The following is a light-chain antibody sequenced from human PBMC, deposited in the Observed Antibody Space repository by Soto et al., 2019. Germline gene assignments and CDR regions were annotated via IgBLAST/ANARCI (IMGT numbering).Light chain of an antibody. J-gene: IGKJ3*01. CDR2: GAS. V-gene: IGKV3-20*01. CDR1: QSVSSSY. CDR3: QQYGSSPAIT. Sequence: EIVLTQSPGTLSLSPGESATLSCRASQSVSSSYLAWYQQKPGQAPRLLIYGASSRATGIPDRFSGSGSGTDFTLTISRLEPEDFAVYFCQQYGSSPAITFGPGTKVDIK.